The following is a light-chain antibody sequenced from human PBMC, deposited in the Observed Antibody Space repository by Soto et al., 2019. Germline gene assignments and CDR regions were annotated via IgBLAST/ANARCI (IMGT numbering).Light chain of an antibody. J-gene: IGKJ5*01. Sequence: DIQMTQSPSSLSASVGDRVTITCQASQNINNYLNWYQQKPGRAPKLLLYDASNLEAGVPSRFRGSGSGKYFTFTISRLQPEDIATYYCHQYENLPTFGQGTRLEIK. V-gene: IGKV1-33*01. CDR3: HQYENLPT. CDR2: DAS. CDR1: QNINNY.